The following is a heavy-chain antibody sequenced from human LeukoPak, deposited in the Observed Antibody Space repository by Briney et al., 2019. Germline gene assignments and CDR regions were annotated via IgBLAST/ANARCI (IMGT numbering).Heavy chain of an antibody. J-gene: IGHJ4*02. Sequence: GGSLRLSCAASGFTFSSYAMSWVRQAPGKGLEWVSAISGSGGSTYYADSVKGRFTISRDNSKNTLYLQMNSLRAEDTAVYYCAKDGDSSGYLYYFDYWGQGTLVTVSS. V-gene: IGHV3-23*01. D-gene: IGHD3-22*01. CDR1: GFTFSSYA. CDR2: ISGSGGST. CDR3: AKDGDSSGYLYYFDY.